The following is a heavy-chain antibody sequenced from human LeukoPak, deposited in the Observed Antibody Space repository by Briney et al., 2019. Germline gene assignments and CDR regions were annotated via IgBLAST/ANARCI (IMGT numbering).Heavy chain of an antibody. CDR1: GLTFSTSG. J-gene: IGHJ4*02. CDR2: IVPTGVAR. Sequence: GGSLSLSCTTSGLTFSTSGFNWVRQPPGKGLEWFASIVPTGVARYNAASIKGRFAISRDNSNNFLYLQMDSLRAEDTAVYYCATETNGRHYDYWGQGTLLTVPS. D-gene: IGHD1-14*01. CDR3: ATETNGRHYDY. V-gene: IGHV3-21*06.